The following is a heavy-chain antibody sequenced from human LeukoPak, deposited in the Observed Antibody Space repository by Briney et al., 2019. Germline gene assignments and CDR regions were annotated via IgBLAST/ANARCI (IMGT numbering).Heavy chain of an antibody. CDR1: GGSISSGDYY. CDR3: ARDEAGIAEP. J-gene: IGHJ4*02. V-gene: IGHV4-30-4*01. D-gene: IGHD6-13*01. Sequence: SETLSLTCTVSGGSISSGDYYWSWIRQPPGKGLEWIGYIYYSGSTYYNPSLKSRVTISVDTSKSQFSLKLSSVTAADTAVYYCARDEAGIAEPWGQGTLVTVSS. CDR2: IYYSGST.